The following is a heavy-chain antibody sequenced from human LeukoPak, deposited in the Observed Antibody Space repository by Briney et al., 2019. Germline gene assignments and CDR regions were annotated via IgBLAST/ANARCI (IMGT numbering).Heavy chain of an antibody. CDR1: GDSSIYY. CDR3: ARGRRYPLDAFDI. Sequence: PSETLSLTCTVSGDSSIYYWSWIRQPPGKGLEWIGYIYYSGSTNYNPSLKSRVTISVDTSKNQFSLKLSSVTAADTAVYYCARGRRYPLDAFDIWGQGTMVTVSS. CDR2: IYYSGST. J-gene: IGHJ3*02. D-gene: IGHD1-14*01. V-gene: IGHV4-59*01.